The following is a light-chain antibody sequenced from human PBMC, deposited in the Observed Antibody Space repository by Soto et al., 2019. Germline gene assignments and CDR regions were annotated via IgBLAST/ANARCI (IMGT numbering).Light chain of an antibody. CDR3: SSYTSANSNV. V-gene: IGLV2-14*03. J-gene: IGLJ1*01. Sequence: QSVLTQPASVSGSRGQSITISCTGTSSDVGGSKFVSWYQQLPGKAPKLIISDVSDRPSGVSHRFSGSKSGNTASPTISGLQAEDEADYYCSSYTSANSNVFGTGTKLTVL. CDR2: DVS. CDR1: SSDVGGSKF.